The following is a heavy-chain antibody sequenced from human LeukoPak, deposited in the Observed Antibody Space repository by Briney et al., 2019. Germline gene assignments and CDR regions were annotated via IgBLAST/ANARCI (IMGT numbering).Heavy chain of an antibody. J-gene: IGHJ5*02. Sequence: PRASVKVSCKASGYSFSNYGISWVRQAPGQGLEWMGGIIPMFDTADFAQKFQGRVTMTEDTSTDTAYMELSSLRSEDTAVYYCAIKAWFGNWFDPWGQGTLVTVSS. D-gene: IGHD3-10*01. CDR1: GYSFSNYG. V-gene: IGHV1-69*06. CDR2: IIPMFDTA. CDR3: AIKAWFGNWFDP.